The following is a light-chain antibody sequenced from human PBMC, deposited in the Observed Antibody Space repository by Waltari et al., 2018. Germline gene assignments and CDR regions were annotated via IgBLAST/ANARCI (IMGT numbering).Light chain of an antibody. Sequence: QSALTQPRSVSGSPGQSVTLSCTGTNSDVGAYNYVSWYQQRPGQAPKLVIYDVDKRPSGVPDRFSGSKAGNTASLTISGLQTDDEADYYCCSYAGRYTSVFGGGTKVTVL. CDR1: NSDVGAYNY. V-gene: IGLV2-11*01. CDR3: CSYAGRYTSV. J-gene: IGLJ2*01. CDR2: DVD.